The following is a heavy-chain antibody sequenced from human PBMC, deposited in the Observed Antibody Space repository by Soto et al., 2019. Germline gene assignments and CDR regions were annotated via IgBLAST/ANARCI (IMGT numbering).Heavy chain of an antibody. CDR1: GFTFSSYA. J-gene: IGHJ4*02. D-gene: IGHD3-10*01. V-gene: IGHV3-23*01. Sequence: GGSLRLSCAASGFTFSSYAMSWVRQAPGKGLEWVSAISGSGGSTYYADSVKGRFTISRDNSKNTLYLQMNSLRAEDTAVYYCANGEYYGSGSYYIFDYWGQGTLVTVSS. CDR3: ANGEYYGSGSYYIFDY. CDR2: ISGSGGST.